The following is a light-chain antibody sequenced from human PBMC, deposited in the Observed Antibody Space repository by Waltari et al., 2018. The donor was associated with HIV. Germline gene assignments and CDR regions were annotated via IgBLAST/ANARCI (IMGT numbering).Light chain of an antibody. Sequence: DIQMTQSPSTLSASVGDRVTITCRASQSISTWLAWYQQKPGKAPKLRIYNASNLESGVPSRVSGSGSGTEFTLTISSLQPDDFATYYCQQYNSYSWTFGQGTKVEIK. CDR1: QSISTW. J-gene: IGKJ1*01. V-gene: IGKV1-5*03. CDR2: NAS. CDR3: QQYNSYSWT.